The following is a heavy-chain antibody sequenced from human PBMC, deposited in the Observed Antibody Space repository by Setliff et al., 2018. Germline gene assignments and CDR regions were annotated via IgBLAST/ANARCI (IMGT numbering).Heavy chain of an antibody. D-gene: IGHD3-16*01. V-gene: IGHV1-2*02. CDR3: AKQGDLAFDY. CDR1: GYPFVSYF. CDR2: IDPKSGRT. J-gene: IGHJ4*02. Sequence: ASVKVSCKTSGYPFVSYFIYWMRQAPGQGLEWVGWIDPKSGRTKYAVKFQGRVTMTRDTSSSTIYMEVNSLTSDDTAVYFCAKQGDLAFDYWGQGTQVTVS.